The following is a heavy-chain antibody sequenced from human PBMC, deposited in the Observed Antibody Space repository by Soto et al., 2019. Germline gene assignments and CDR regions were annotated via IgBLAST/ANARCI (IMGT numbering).Heavy chain of an antibody. CDR2: IVVGSGNT. D-gene: IGHD3-16*01. V-gene: IGHV1-58*01. Sequence: ASVKVSCKASGFTFTSSAVQWVRQARGQRLEWIGWIVVGSGNTNYAQKFQERVTITRDMSTSTAYMELSSLRSEDTAVYYCAADPEGGDDYYYYGMDVWGQGTTVTV. CDR1: GFTFTSSA. CDR3: AADPEGGDDYYYYGMDV. J-gene: IGHJ6*02.